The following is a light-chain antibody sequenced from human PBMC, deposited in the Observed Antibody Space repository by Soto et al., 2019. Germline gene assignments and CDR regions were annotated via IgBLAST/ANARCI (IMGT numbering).Light chain of an antibody. CDR2: GNN. CDR3: QSYDSSLSGSL. Sequence: QSVLTQPPSVSGAPGQRVTIPCTGSSSNIGADYDVHWYQQLPGTAPKLLIYGNNNRPSGVSDRFSGSQSGTSASLAITGLQDEDEADYYCQSYDSSLSGSLFGGGTKLTVL. CDR1: SSNIGADYD. J-gene: IGLJ3*02. V-gene: IGLV1-40*01.